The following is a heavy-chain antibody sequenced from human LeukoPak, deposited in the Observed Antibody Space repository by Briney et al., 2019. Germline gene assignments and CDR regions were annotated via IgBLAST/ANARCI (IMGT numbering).Heavy chain of an antibody. CDR2: ISPDGQNI. Sequence: PGGSLRLSCAAAGFTFSDRYMSWIRQAPGKGMEWVAYISPDGQNIHYADSVKGRSTISRDDAKNSLFLQVNSLRAEDTAVYYCVTETGWLFDYWGQGTLVTVSS. CDR3: VTETGWLFDY. J-gene: IGHJ4*02. D-gene: IGHD5-12*01. CDR1: GFTFSDRY. V-gene: IGHV3-11*04.